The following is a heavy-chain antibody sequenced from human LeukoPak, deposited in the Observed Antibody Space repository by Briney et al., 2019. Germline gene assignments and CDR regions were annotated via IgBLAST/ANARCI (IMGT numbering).Heavy chain of an antibody. J-gene: IGHJ5*02. CDR2: INWNGGST. Sequence: GGSLRLSCAASGFSFDDYGMSWVRQAPGKGLEWVSGINWNGGSTGYADSVKGRFTNSRDNAKNSLYLQMNSLRAEDTALYYCARVPFTVTAQYWFDPWGQGTLVTVSS. D-gene: IGHD4-17*01. CDR3: ARVPFTVTAQYWFDP. CDR1: GFSFDDYG. V-gene: IGHV3-20*04.